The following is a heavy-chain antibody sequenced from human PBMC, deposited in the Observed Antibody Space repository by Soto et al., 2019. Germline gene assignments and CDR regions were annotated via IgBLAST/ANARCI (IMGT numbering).Heavy chain of an antibody. CDR3: AKTVLLWFGELSINRFDY. Sequence: GGSLRLSCAASGFTFSSYAMSWVRQAPGKGLEWVSAISGSGGSTYYADSVKGRFNISRDNSKNKLDLQMNSLRAEDTAVYYCAKTVLLWFGELSINRFDYWGQGTLVTVSS. CDR1: GFTFSSYA. CDR2: ISGSGGST. J-gene: IGHJ4*02. V-gene: IGHV3-23*01. D-gene: IGHD3-10*01.